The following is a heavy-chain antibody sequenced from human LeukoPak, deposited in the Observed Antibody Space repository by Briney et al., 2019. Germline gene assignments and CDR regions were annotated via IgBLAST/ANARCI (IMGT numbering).Heavy chain of an antibody. CDR3: TRRTSTLFDI. J-gene: IGHJ3*02. Sequence: PGGSLRLSCTASGFTFGDYAMSWVRQAPGKGLEWVGFIRSKAYGGTTEYAASVKGRFTISRDDSKNTAYLQMNSLKTEDTAVYYCTRRTSTLFDIWGQGTMVTVSS. CDR2: IRSKAYGGTT. V-gene: IGHV3-49*04. D-gene: IGHD5/OR15-5a*01. CDR1: GFTFGDYA.